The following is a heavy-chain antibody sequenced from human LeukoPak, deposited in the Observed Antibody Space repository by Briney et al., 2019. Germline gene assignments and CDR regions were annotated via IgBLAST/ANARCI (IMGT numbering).Heavy chain of an antibody. Sequence: GASVKASCKASGYTFTGYYMHWVRQAPGQGLEWMGWINPNSGGTNYAQKFQGRVTMTRDTSISTAYMELSRLRSDDTAVYYCARGGYCSGGSCYGGFQHWGQGTLVTVSS. D-gene: IGHD2-15*01. J-gene: IGHJ1*01. V-gene: IGHV1-2*02. CDR1: GYTFTGYY. CDR2: INPNSGGT. CDR3: ARGGYCSGGSCYGGFQH.